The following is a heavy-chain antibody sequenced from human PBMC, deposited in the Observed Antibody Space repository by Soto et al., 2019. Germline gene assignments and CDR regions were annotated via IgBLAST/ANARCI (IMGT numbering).Heavy chain of an antibody. CDR3: ARGGDYYLDS. J-gene: IGHJ4*02. CDR2: MFHSGGT. Sequence: SETMSLTCAVSGDSISSGGFSWSWIRQPPGKALEWIGYMFHSGGTYYNPSLKSRVTISIDRSKNKFSLRLTSVTAADTAVYYCARGGDYYLDSWGQGTLVTVSS. CDR1: GDSISSGGFS. V-gene: IGHV4-30-2*01. D-gene: IGHD4-17*01.